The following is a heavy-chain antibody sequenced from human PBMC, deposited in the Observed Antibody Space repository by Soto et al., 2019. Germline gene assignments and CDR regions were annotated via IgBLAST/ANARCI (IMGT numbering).Heavy chain of an antibody. J-gene: IGHJ6*02. Sequence: QVQLVQSGAEVKKPGSSVKVSCKASGGTFSSYAISWVRQAPGQGLEWMGGIIPIFGTANYAQKFQGRVTITADESTSTAYRELSSLRSEDTAVYYCARAAYSSSWSNYYDGMDVWGQGTTVTVSS. CDR3: ARAAYSSSWSNYYDGMDV. CDR1: GGTFSSYA. CDR2: IIPIFGTA. V-gene: IGHV1-69*12. D-gene: IGHD6-13*01.